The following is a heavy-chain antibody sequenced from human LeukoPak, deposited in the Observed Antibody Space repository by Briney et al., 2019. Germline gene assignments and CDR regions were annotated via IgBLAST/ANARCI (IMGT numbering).Heavy chain of an antibody. Sequence: GGSLRLSCAASGFTLSSYGMYWVRRAPGKGLEWVAFISYDGNNKYYADSVKGRFTISRDNSKNTLYLQMNSLRGEDTAVYYCAKDAARTTYFDSWGQGTLVTVSS. V-gene: IGHV3-30*02. D-gene: IGHD1-7*01. CDR3: AKDAARTTYFDS. CDR2: ISYDGNNK. CDR1: GFTLSSYG. J-gene: IGHJ4*02.